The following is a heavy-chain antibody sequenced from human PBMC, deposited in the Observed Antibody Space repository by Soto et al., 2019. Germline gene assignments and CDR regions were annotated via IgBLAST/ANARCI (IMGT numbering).Heavy chain of an antibody. J-gene: IGHJ6*03. V-gene: IGHV4-39*01. Sequence: QLQLQESGPGLVKPSETLSLTCTVSGGSISSSSYYWGWIRQPPGKGLEWIGSIYYSGSTYYNPSLKSRVTISVDTSKNQFSLKLSSVTAADTAVYYCATPGPGVYSGYDYYYYYMDVWGKGTTVTVSS. CDR3: ATPGPGVYSGYDYYYYYMDV. CDR2: IYYSGST. D-gene: IGHD5-12*01. CDR1: GGSISSSSYY.